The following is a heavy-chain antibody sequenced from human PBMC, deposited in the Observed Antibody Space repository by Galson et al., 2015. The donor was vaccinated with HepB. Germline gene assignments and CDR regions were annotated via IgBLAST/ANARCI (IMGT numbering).Heavy chain of an antibody. CDR3: ARDNPAGQVTTVYYFDY. J-gene: IGHJ4*02. Sequence: SLRLSCAASGFTFSSYWMSWVRQAPGKGLEWVANIKQDGSEKYYVDSVKGRFTISRDNAKNSLYLQMNSLRAEDTAVYYCARDNPAGQVTTVYYFDYWGQGTLVTVSS. D-gene: IGHD4-17*01. CDR2: IKQDGSEK. V-gene: IGHV3-7*03. CDR1: GFTFSSYW.